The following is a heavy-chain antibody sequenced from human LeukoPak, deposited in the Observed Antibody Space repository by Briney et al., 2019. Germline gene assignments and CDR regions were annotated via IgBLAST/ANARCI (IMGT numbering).Heavy chain of an antibody. D-gene: IGHD1/OR15-1a*01. V-gene: IGHV3-23*01. CDR2: ISGSGGST. Sequence: GGSLRLSCAASGFTFSSYAMSWVRQAPGKGLEWVSAISGSGGSTYYADSVKGRFTISRDNSKNTLYLQMNSLRAEDTAVYYCAKDRGREQDHYYYYYGMDVWGQGTTVTVSS. J-gene: IGHJ6*02. CDR1: GFTFSSYA. CDR3: AKDRGREQDHYYYYYGMDV.